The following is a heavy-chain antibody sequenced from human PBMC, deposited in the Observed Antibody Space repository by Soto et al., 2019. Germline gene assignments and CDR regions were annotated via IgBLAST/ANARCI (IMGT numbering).Heavy chain of an antibody. CDR1: GGSISSGDYY. V-gene: IGHV4-30-4*01. J-gene: IGHJ6*02. CDR3: ARGYYYDSSGYSPYGMDV. D-gene: IGHD3-22*01. Sequence: PSETLSLTCTVSGGSISSGDYYWSWIRQPPGKGLEWIGYIYYSGSTYYNPSLKSRVTISVDTSKNQFSLKLSSVTAADTAVYYCARGYYYDSSGYSPYGMDVWGQGTTVTVSS. CDR2: IYYSGST.